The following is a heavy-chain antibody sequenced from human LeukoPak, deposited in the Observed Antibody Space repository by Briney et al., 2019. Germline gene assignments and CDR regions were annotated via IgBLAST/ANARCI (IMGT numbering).Heavy chain of an antibody. CDR3: ASGMICPSCHLFDY. CDR1: GYIFTSYS. V-gene: IGHV1-46*01. CDR2: INPSGGTT. Sequence: ASVKVSCKASGYIFTSYSMHWVRRAPGQGLEWMGIINPSGGTTNYAQKFQGRVTMTRDMSTSTFYMELSSLRSEDTAVYYCASGMICPSCHLFDYWGQGTLVTVSS. D-gene: IGHD2-2*01. J-gene: IGHJ4*02.